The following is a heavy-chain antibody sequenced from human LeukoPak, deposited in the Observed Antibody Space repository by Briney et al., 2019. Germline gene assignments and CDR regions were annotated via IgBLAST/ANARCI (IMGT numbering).Heavy chain of an antibody. J-gene: IGHJ4*02. CDR2: IYHSGST. V-gene: IGHV4-4*02. Sequence: PSGTLSLTCAVSGGSISSSNWWSWVRQPPGKGLEWIGEIYHSGSTNYNPSLKSRVTISVDKSKNQFSLKLSSVTAADTAVYYCASGSRTYYYDSSGYLDYWGQGTLVTVSS. CDR3: ASGSRTYYYDSSGYLDY. CDR1: GGSISSSNW. D-gene: IGHD3-22*01.